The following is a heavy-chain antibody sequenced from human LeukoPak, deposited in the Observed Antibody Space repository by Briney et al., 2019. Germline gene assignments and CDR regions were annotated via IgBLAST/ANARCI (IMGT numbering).Heavy chain of an antibody. J-gene: IGHJ4*02. CDR3: TRGSSGRRDN. CDR2: MNPNSGST. CDR1: GYTFTSCD. Sequence: ASVKLSCKASGYTFTSCDINWVRQATGQGLEWMGWMNPNSGSTGYGQSFQGRITMTRDISIGTAYMELSNLTSEDTAIYYCTRGSSGRRDNWGQGTLVTVSA. V-gene: IGHV1-8*01. D-gene: IGHD6-19*01.